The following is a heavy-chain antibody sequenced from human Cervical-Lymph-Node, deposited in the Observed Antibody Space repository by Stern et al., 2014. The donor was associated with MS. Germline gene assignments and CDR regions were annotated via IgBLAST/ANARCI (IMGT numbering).Heavy chain of an antibody. CDR1: GGSNSSYY. CDR2: TYYRGNT. V-gene: IGHV4-59*03. J-gene: IGHJ4*02. D-gene: IGHD3-22*01. Sequence: VQLVESGPGLVKPSETLSLTCTVSGGSNSSYYWSLSRQAPGKGLEWIGYTYYRGNTNYNPSLNSRVTISVDTSKNQFSLKLRSVTAADTAVYYCSSSGYNGVEDYFDYWGQGALVTVSS. CDR3: SSSGYNGVEDYFDY.